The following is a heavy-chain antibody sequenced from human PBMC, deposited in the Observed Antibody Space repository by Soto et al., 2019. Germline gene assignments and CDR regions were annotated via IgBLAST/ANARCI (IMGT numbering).Heavy chain of an antibody. V-gene: IGHV1-18*01. Sequence: QVQLVQSGAEVKKPGASVKVSCKASGYTFTSYGISWVRQAPGQGLEWMGWISAYNGNTNYAQKLQGRVTMTTDTATSTAYVELRRMRFDATAAYYYSRVPSPGFRTATMSYYYYYMDVWGKGTTVTVSS. D-gene: IGHD1-1*01. CDR3: SRVPSPGFRTATMSYYYYYMDV. CDR2: ISAYNGNT. CDR1: GYTFTSYG. J-gene: IGHJ6*03.